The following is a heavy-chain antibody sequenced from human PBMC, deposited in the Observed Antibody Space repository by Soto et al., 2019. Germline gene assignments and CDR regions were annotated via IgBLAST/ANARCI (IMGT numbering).Heavy chain of an antibody. CDR3: AHKGYGDYPLDY. J-gene: IGHJ4*02. Sequence: QITLKESGPTLVKPTQTLTLTCTFSGFSLSTSGVGVGWIRQPPGKALEWLAVIYWDDSKHYSPSLKSRLTITNDTSKNQVVLTMTNMDPVDTATYYSAHKGYGDYPLDYWGQGTLVTVSS. CDR1: GFSLSTSGVG. D-gene: IGHD4-17*01. V-gene: IGHV2-5*02. CDR2: IYWDDSK.